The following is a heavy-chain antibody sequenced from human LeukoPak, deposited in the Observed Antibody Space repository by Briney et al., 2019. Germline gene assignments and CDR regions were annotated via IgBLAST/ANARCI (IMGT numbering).Heavy chain of an antibody. V-gene: IGHV4-4*07. CDR1: GGSISNYY. CDR3: ARDALQGYSYGYFDY. CDR2: IYTSGTA. D-gene: IGHD5-18*01. J-gene: IGHJ4*02. Sequence: SETLSLTCTVSGGSISNYYWSWIRQPAGKGLEWIGRIYTSGTADYNPSLKSRVTMSVDTSKNQFSLRLSSVTAADTAVYYCARDALQGYSYGYFDYWGQGTLVAVSS.